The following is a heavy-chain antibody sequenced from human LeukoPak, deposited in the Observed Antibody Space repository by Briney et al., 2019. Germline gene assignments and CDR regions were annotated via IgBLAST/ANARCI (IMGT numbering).Heavy chain of an antibody. J-gene: IGHJ4*02. CDR3: ARALWFGEQAPFDY. Sequence: PEGSLRLSCAASGFTFSSYWMSWVRQAPGKGLEWVANIKQDGSEKYYVDSVKGRFTISRDSAKNSLYLQMNSLRAEDTAVYYCARALWFGEQAPFDYWGQGTLVTVSS. CDR1: GFTFSSYW. CDR2: IKQDGSEK. D-gene: IGHD3-10*01. V-gene: IGHV3-7*01.